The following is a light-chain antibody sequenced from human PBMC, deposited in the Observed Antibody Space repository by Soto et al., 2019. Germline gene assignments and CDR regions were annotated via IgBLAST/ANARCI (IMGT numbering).Light chain of an antibody. CDR2: DAS. V-gene: IGKV3-11*01. CDR1: QNVSSY. J-gene: IGKJ4*01. Sequence: EIVLTQAPATLSLSQGERATLSCRASQNVSSYLAWYQQKPGKAPRLLFYDASNSATGIPAMFSGSGSGTDFTRTIRSLEPEDFASYYGQQRSNWHPITFGGGTKVVIK. CDR3: QQRSNWHPIT.